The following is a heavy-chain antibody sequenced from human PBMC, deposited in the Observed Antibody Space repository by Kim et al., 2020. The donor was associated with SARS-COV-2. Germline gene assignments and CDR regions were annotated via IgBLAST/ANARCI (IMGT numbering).Heavy chain of an antibody. CDR2: MNPNSGNT. CDR1: GYTFTSYD. V-gene: IGHV1-8*01. Sequence: ASVKVSCKASGYTFTSYDINWVRQATGQGLEWMGWMNPNSGNTGYAQKFQGRVTMTRNTSISTAYMELSSLRSEDTAVYYCARDLYGDRRHYYYYYGMDVWGQGTTVTVSS. J-gene: IGHJ6*02. CDR3: ARDLYGDRRHYYYYYGMDV. D-gene: IGHD4-17*01.